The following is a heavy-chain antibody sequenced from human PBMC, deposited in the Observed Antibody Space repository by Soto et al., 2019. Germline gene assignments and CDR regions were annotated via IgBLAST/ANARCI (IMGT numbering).Heavy chain of an antibody. D-gene: IGHD6-13*01. Sequence: GSLRLSCAASGFTFSSYAMHWVRQAPGKGLEWVAVISYDGSNKYYADSVKGRFTISRDNSKNTLYLQMNSLRAEDTAVYYCAREASSSWYNWFDPWGQGTLVTVSS. CDR3: AREASSSWYNWFDP. CDR2: ISYDGSNK. J-gene: IGHJ5*02. V-gene: IGHV3-30-3*01. CDR1: GFTFSSYA.